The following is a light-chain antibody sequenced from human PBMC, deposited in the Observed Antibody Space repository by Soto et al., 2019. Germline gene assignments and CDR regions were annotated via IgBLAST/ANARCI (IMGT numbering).Light chain of an antibody. Sequence: QSALTQPRSVSGSPGQSVTISCTGTSSDVGGYNYVSWYQRHPGKAPKLIISGVTKRPSGVPDRFSGSKSGNTASLTISGLQAEDEADYDCCSYAGSDILIFGGGTKLT. CDR2: GVT. V-gene: IGLV2-11*01. CDR3: CSYAGSDILI. CDR1: SSDVGGYNY. J-gene: IGLJ2*01.